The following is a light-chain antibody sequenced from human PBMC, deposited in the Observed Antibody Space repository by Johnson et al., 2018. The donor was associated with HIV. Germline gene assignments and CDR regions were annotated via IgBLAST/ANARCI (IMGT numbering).Light chain of an antibody. CDR2: ENN. Sequence: QSILTQPPSVSAAPGQKVTISCSGSSSNIGNKDVSWYQQLPGAAPKLLIYENNKRPSGIPDRFSGSKSGTSATLGIAGLQTGDEADYYCGTWDSSLSAVFGTGTKVTVL. CDR3: GTWDSSLSAV. CDR1: SSNIGNKD. V-gene: IGLV1-51*02. J-gene: IGLJ1*01.